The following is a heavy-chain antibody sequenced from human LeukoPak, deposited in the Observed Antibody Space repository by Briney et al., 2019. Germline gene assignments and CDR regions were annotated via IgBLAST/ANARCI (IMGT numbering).Heavy chain of an antibody. V-gene: IGHV3-23*01. CDR1: GFTFSSYA. Sequence: GGSLRLSCVASGFTFSSYAVSWFRQAPGKGLEWVSTVGRSGVDTYYADSVRGRFTISKDSSKNTLQMNSLSAEDTAIYYCVKHSGGVYGNSDSWGQGTLVTVSS. CDR2: VGRSGVDT. CDR3: VKHSGGVYGNSDS. D-gene: IGHD1-1*01. J-gene: IGHJ4*02.